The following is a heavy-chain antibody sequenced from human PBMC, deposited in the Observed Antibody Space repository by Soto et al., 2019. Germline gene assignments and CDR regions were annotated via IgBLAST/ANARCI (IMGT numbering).Heavy chain of an antibody. J-gene: IGHJ6*02. Sequence: VSVKVSCKASGYTFTSYGISWVRQAPGQGLEWMGWISAYNGNTNYAQKLQGRVTMTTDTSTSTAYMELRSLRSDDTAVYYCARDLSIAVAADYYYYGMDVWGQGTTVTVSS. CDR1: GYTFTSYG. V-gene: IGHV1-18*01. D-gene: IGHD6-19*01. CDR3: ARDLSIAVAADYYYYGMDV. CDR2: ISAYNGNT.